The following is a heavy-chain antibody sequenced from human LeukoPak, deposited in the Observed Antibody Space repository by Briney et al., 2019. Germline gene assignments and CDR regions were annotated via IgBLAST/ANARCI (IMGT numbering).Heavy chain of an antibody. V-gene: IGHV1-46*01. J-gene: IGHJ4*02. D-gene: IGHD3-22*01. CDR3: AREYSSGNLPPAFDY. Sequence: ASVKVSCKASGYAFTSYYMHWVRQAPGQGLEWAGIINPSGSSTSYAQKFQGRVTMTRDTSTSTVYMELSSLRSEDTAVYYCAREYSSGNLPPAFDYWGQGTLVTVSS. CDR2: INPSGSST. CDR1: GYAFTSYY.